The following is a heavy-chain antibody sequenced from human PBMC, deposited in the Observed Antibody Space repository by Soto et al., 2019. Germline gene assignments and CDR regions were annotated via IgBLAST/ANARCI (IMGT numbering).Heavy chain of an antibody. D-gene: IGHD1-1*01. Sequence: ASVKVSCKASGYTFSTYAMHWVRQAPGQSLEWMGWLNGGTGQTRYSQKFQDRVIITRDTSASTGYMELSSLTSEDTAVYYCARGKGMEENYFYYGLDIWGQGTTVTVSS. CDR3: ARGKGMEENYFYYGLDI. V-gene: IGHV1-3*01. CDR1: GYTFSTYA. CDR2: LNGGTGQT. J-gene: IGHJ6*02.